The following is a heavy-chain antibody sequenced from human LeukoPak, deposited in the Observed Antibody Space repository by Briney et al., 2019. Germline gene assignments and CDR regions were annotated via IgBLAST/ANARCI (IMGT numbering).Heavy chain of an antibody. V-gene: IGHV3-30*04. D-gene: IGHD3-10*01. CDR1: GFTFTSYH. J-gene: IGHJ4*02. CDR2: ISSDGIPQ. Sequence: GGSLRLSCVVSGFTFTSYHMHWVRQAPGKGPEWVAFISSDGIPQSYADSVRGRFTVSRDNSKNTPYLEMSRLKTEDTAVYFCARDRVGDWGQGTLVTVSS. CDR3: ARDRVGD.